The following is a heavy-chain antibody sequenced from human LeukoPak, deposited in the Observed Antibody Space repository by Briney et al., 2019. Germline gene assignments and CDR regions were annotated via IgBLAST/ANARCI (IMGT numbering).Heavy chain of an antibody. CDR3: VKSRYCSSNSCFDWFDA. V-gene: IGHV3-64D*06. J-gene: IGHJ5*02. Sequence: GGSLRLSCSASEFTFSSYLMHCVRQAPAKGLEYVSAISNNWGSTYYADSVKGRFTISRDNSKNTLYIQMSSLRAEDTAVYYCVKSRYCSSNSCFDWFDAWGQGTLVTVSS. D-gene: IGHD2-2*01. CDR1: EFTFSSYL. CDR2: ISNNWGST.